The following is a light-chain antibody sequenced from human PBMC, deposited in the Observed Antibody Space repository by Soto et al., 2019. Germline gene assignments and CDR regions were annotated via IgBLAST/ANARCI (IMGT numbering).Light chain of an antibody. CDR3: QSYDSSLSAL. J-gene: IGLJ2*01. CDR1: SSNIGAGYD. Sequence: VLTQPPSVSGAPGQRVTISCTGSSSNIGAGYDVHWYQQLPGTAPKLLIYGNSNRPSGVPDRFSGTKSGTSASLAITGLHAEYEADYYCQSYDSSLSALFGGRTKVTVL. V-gene: IGLV1-40*01. CDR2: GNS.